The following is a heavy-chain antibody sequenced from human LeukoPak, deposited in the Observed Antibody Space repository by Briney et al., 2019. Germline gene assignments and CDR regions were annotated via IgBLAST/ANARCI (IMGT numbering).Heavy chain of an antibody. CDR3: ARDLIRYSYGPYYFDY. CDR2: ISGSGGST. D-gene: IGHD5-18*01. V-gene: IGHV3-23*01. CDR1: GFTFSSYA. Sequence: GGSLRLSCAASGFTFSSYAMSWVRQAPGKGLEWVSAISGSGGSTYYADSVKGRFTISRDNSKNTLYLQMNSLRAEDTAVYYCARDLIRYSYGPYYFDYWGQGTLVTVSS. J-gene: IGHJ4*02.